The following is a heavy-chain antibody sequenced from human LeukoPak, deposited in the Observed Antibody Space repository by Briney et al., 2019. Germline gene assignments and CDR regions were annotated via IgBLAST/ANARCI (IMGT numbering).Heavy chain of an antibody. Sequence: GGSLRLSCAASGLTFNNYAMTWVRQAPGKGLEWVSVIGGSGASTYYADSVKGRFTISRDNSKNTLFLQMNSLRAEDTAVYYCAKDSRSYGSGVFDYWGQGTLVTVSS. J-gene: IGHJ4*02. CDR3: AKDSRSYGSGVFDY. CDR1: GLTFNNYA. V-gene: IGHV3-23*01. CDR2: IGGSGAST. D-gene: IGHD3-10*01.